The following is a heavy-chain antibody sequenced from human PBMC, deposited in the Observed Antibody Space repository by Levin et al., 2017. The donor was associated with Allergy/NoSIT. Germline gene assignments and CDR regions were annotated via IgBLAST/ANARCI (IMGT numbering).Heavy chain of an antibody. V-gene: IGHV4-34*01. CDR3: AKSGRHYCSNTSCDWLPSWLDP. Sequence: SGGSLRLSCAIYGGSFRGYYWSWIRQPPGKGLEWIGEITHSGSTNYNPSLKSRVTISIDTSKNQFSLKLRSVTAADTAVYYCAKSGRHYCSNTSCDWLPSWLDPWGQGALVTVSS. J-gene: IGHJ5*02. CDR2: ITHSGST. CDR1: GGSFRGYY. D-gene: IGHD2-2*01.